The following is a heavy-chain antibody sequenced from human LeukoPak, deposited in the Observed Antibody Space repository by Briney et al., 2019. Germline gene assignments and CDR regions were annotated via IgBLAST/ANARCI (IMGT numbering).Heavy chain of an antibody. CDR3: ARRTKQQLVRGGFDY. D-gene: IGHD6-13*01. J-gene: IGHJ4*02. CDR2: IYYSGST. V-gene: IGHV4-59*01. Sequence: PSETLSLTCTVSGGSISPYYWSWIRQPPGKGLEWIGYIYYSGSTNYNPSLKSRVTISVDTSKNQFSLKLSSVTAADTAVYYCARRTKQQLVRGGFDYWGQGTLVTVSS. CDR1: GGSISPYY.